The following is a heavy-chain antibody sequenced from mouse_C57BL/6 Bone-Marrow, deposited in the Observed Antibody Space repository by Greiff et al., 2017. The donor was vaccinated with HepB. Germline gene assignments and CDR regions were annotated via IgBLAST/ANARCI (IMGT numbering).Heavy chain of an antibody. V-gene: IGHV5-2*01. J-gene: IGHJ3*01. CDR3: AGFYYGSSLPAWFAY. Sequence: DVMLVESGGGLVQPGESLKLSCESNEYEFPSHDMSWVRKTPEKRLELVAAINSDGGSTYYPDTMERRFIISRDNTKKTLYLQMSSLRSEDTALYYCAGFYYGSSLPAWFAYWGQGTRVTVSA. D-gene: IGHD1-1*01. CDR1: EYEFPSHD. CDR2: INSDGGST.